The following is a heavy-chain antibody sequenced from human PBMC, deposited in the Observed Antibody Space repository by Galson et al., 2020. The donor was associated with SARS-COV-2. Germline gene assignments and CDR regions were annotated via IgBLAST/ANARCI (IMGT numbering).Heavy chain of an antibody. J-gene: IGHJ4*02. V-gene: IGHV3-30*18. Sequence: GESLKISCAASGFTFSSYGMHWVRQAPGKGLEWVAVISYDGSNKYYADSVKGRFTISRDNSKNTLYLQMNSLRAEDTAVYYCAKSGYSYGYSRAYFDYWGQGTLVTVSS. CDR3: AKSGYSYGYSRAYFDY. D-gene: IGHD5-18*01. CDR2: ISYDGSNK. CDR1: GFTFSSYG.